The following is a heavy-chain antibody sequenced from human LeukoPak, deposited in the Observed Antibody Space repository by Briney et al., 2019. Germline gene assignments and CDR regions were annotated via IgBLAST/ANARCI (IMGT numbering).Heavy chain of an antibody. CDR1: GFTFSDYY. Sequence: PGGSLRLSCAASGFTFSDYYMSWIRQAPGKGLEWVSGISGSGGSTYYADSVKGRFTISRDNSKNTLFLQMHSLRAEDTAVYYCAKGGYCSSSSCYGVDAFDIWGQGTMVTVSS. CDR2: ISGSGGST. D-gene: IGHD2-2*01. V-gene: IGHV3-23*01. J-gene: IGHJ3*02. CDR3: AKGGYCSSSSCYGVDAFDI.